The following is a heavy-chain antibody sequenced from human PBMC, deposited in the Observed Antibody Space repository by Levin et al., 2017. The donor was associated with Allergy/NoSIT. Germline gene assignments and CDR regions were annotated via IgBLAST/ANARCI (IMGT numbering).Heavy chain of an antibody. J-gene: IGHJ6*02. CDR3: ARDSGRIAAAGTDYYYGMDV. V-gene: IGHV4-31*03. CDR1: GASISSGGYY. D-gene: IGHD6-13*01. Sequence: SETLSLTCTVSGASISSGGYYWSWIRQHPGKGREWIGYIYYSGSTTYNPSIKSRVTISVDTSKNQFSLKLSSVSAADTAVYYCARDSGRIAAAGTDYYYGMDVWGQGTTVTVSS. CDR2: IYYSGST.